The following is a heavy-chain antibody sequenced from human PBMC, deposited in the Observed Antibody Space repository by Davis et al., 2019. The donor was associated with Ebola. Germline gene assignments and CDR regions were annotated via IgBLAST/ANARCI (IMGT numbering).Heavy chain of an antibody. CDR3: ARDLGYYDFWSGYNTYYYGMDV. CDR1: GLTFATYS. J-gene: IGHJ6*02. Sequence: GGSLRPSCPASGLTFATYSMSWVRQAPGKVLEWVSTISGSGGSTYYANSVKGRLTISRDNAKNSLYLQMNSLRAEDTAVYYCARDLGYYDFWSGYNTYYYGMDVWGQGTTVTVSS. V-gene: IGHV3-23*01. CDR2: ISGSGGST. D-gene: IGHD3-3*01.